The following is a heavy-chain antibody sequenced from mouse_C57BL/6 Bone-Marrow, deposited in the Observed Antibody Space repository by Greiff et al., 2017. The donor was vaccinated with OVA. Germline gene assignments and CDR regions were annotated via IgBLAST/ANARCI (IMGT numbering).Heavy chain of an antibody. CDR2: IDPSDSYT. J-gene: IGHJ4*01. CDR3: AREDYGNYFYAMDY. D-gene: IGHD2-1*01. Sequence: QVQLQQPGAELVMPGASVKLSCKASGYTFTSYWMHWVKQRPGQGLEWIGEIDPSDSYTNYNQKFKGKSTLTVDKSSSTAYMQLSSLTSEDSAVYYGAREDYGNYFYAMDYWGQGTSVTVSS. V-gene: IGHV1-69*01. CDR1: GYTFTSYW.